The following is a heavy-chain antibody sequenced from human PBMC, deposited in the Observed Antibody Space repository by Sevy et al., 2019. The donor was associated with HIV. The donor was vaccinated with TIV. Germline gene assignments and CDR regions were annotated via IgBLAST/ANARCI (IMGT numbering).Heavy chain of an antibody. CDR3: AREGCTRPHDY. D-gene: IGHD2-8*01. V-gene: IGHV3-23*01. Sequence: GGSLRLSCAASGFTFSKYSMSWVRQAPGKGLEWVATLSFGCGKINYAGSVKGRFTISRDNSKNSFYLQMDNLRVEDTALYYCAREGCTRPHDYWGQGTRVTVSS. CDR1: GFTFSKYS. CDR2: LSFGCGKI. J-gene: IGHJ4*02.